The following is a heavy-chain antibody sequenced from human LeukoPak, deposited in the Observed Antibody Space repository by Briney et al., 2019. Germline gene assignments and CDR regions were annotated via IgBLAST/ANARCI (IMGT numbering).Heavy chain of an antibody. J-gene: IGHJ4*02. Sequence: SETLSLTCTVSGVSISYYYWSWIRQPPGKGLEWIGHIYYSGSTNHNPSLKSRVTISLDTSKNQFSLMLSSVTVADTAVYYCVRDQSGLDYWGQGTLVTVSS. CDR1: GVSISYYY. CDR3: VRDQSGLDY. CDR2: IYYSGST. V-gene: IGHV4-59*01.